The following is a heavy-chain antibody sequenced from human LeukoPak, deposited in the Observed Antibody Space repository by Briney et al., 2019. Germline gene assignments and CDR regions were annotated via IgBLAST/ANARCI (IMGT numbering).Heavy chain of an antibody. CDR1: GGTFSSYA. V-gene: IGHV1-69*13. CDR2: IIPIFGTA. D-gene: IGHD2-2*03. CDR3: ARDGSESDGMDV. J-gene: IGHJ6*02. Sequence: SVKVSCKASGGTFSSYAISWVRQAPGQGLEWMGGIIPIFGTANYAQKFQGRVTITADESTSTAYMELSSLRSEDTAVYYCARDGSESDGMDVWGQGTTVTVSS.